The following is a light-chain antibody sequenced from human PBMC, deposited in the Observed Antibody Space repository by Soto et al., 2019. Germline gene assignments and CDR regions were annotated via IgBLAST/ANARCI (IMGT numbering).Light chain of an antibody. Sequence: DIQMTQSPSTLSGSVGDRVTITCRASQTISSWLAWYQQKPGKAPKLQIYKASTLKSGTPSRFSGSGSGTEFTLTMSRLQPNDFATYYCQHYNSYSEAFGQGTKVELK. CDR3: QHYNSYSEA. J-gene: IGKJ1*01. CDR1: QTISSW. CDR2: KAS. V-gene: IGKV1-5*03.